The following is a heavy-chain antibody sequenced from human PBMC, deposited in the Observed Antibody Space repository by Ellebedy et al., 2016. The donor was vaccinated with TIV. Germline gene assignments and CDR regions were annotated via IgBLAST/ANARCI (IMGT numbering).Heavy chain of an antibody. V-gene: IGHV5-51*01. CDR3: ARRGGIGAAGWSDL. CDR2: IFPGAFDV. Sequence: GESLKISCQGSGYTFTNYWIGWVRQMPGRGMEWMGNIFPGAFDVIYTPSFEGRVTISADKSLRTAYLQWSSLKAADSAIYYCARRGGIGAAGWSDLWGQGSLVTVSS. J-gene: IGHJ5*02. D-gene: IGHD6-13*01. CDR1: GYTFTNYW.